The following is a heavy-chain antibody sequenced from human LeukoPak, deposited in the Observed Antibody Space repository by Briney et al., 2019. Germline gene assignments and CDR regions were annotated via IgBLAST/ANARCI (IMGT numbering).Heavy chain of an antibody. CDR2: INHSGST. V-gene: IGHV4-34*01. J-gene: IGHJ4*02. CDR3: ARHTPHYDFWSGYYSGYFDS. Sequence: KPSETLSLTCAVYGGSFSGYYWSWIRQPPGKGLEWIGEINHSGSTNYNPSLKSRVTISVDTSKNQFSLKLSSVTAADTDVYYCARHTPHYDFWSGYYSGYFDSWGQGTLVTVSS. CDR1: GGSFSGYY. D-gene: IGHD3-3*01.